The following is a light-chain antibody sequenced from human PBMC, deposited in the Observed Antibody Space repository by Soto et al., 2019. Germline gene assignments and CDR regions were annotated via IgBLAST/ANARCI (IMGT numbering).Light chain of an antibody. V-gene: IGKV3-15*01. CDR3: QQYKRWPLT. CDR1: QSVSSN. Sequence: EIVMTQSPATLSVSPGERPTLSCRASQSVSSNLAWYQQKPGQAPRLLIYGASTRDTGIPARFSGSGSGTEFTLIISSLQSEDFAVYYCQQYKRWPLTFGGGTKVEIK. J-gene: IGKJ4*01. CDR2: GAS.